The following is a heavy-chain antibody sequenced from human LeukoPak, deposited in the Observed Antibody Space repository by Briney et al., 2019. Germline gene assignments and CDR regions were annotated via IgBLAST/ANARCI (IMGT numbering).Heavy chain of an antibody. V-gene: IGHV3-7*03. J-gene: IGHJ6*02. CDR1: GFTFSSYW. CDR2: INNNGNVN. Sequence: GGSLRLSCAASGFTFSSYWMNWARQAPGKGLEWVASINNNGNVNYYVDSVKGRFTISRDNAKNSLYLQMSNLRAEDTAVYFCARGGGLDVWGQGATVTVSS. CDR3: ARGGGLDV. D-gene: IGHD3-16*01.